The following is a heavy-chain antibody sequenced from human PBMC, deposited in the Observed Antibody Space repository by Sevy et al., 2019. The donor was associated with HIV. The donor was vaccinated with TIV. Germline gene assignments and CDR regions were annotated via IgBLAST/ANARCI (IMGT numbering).Heavy chain of an antibody. V-gene: IGHV3-21*01. Sequence: GGSLRLSCAASGFTFNTFSMNWVRQRPEKGLEWVSSISSSSNYIFYAVSVEGRFTISRDNAKDSLYLQMNSLRAEDTAVYHCVRDQKGQFSAYDGAGYYGMDVWGPGTTVTVSS. D-gene: IGHD5-12*01. CDR3: VRDQKGQFSAYDGAGYYGMDV. CDR1: GFTFNTFS. J-gene: IGHJ6*02. CDR2: ISSSSNYI.